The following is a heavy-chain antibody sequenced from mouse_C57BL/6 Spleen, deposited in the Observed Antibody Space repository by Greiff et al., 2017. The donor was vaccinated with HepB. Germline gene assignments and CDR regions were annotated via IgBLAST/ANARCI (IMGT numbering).Heavy chain of an antibody. CDR3: ARYYYGSSNYCDY. V-gene: IGHV5-4*01. CDR1: GFTFSSYA. CDR2: ISDGGSYT. J-gene: IGHJ2*01. Sequence: EVHLVESGGGLVKPGGSLKLSCAASGFTFSSYAMSWVRQTPEKRLEWVATISDGGSYTYYPDNVKGRFTISRDNAKNNLYLQMSHLKSEDTAMYYCARYYYGSSNYCDYWGQGTTLTVSS. D-gene: IGHD1-1*01.